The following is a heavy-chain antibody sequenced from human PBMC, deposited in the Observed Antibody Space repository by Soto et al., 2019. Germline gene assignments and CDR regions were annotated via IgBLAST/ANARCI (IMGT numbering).Heavy chain of an antibody. Sequence: QITLKESGPTLVKPTQTLTLTCTFSGFSLNTGGLAVGWIRQPPGKALEWLALIYWDNDKRYSPSLRSRLTTTKATSKNQVVLTMTNMDPVDAATYYCVHSRCGGDCLQSYSSHYYYGMDVWGQGTTVTVSS. CDR1: GFSLNTGGLA. V-gene: IGHV2-5*02. J-gene: IGHJ6*02. CDR3: VHSRCGGDCLQSYSSHYYYGMDV. CDR2: IYWDNDK. D-gene: IGHD2-21*02.